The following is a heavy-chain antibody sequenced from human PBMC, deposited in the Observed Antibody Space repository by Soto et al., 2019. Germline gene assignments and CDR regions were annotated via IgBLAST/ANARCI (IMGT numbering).Heavy chain of an antibody. CDR2: ISGIGGST. Sequence: GSLRLCCAASVFTVSSYAMSWVREAPGKGLEWVSAISGIGGSTYYADSVKGRFTTSRDNSKNTLYLQMNSLRAEDTAVYYCAKVWDSSSSGGDYYFDYWGQGTLVTSPQ. V-gene: IGHV3-23*01. CDR1: VFTVSSYA. D-gene: IGHD6-6*01. J-gene: IGHJ4*02. CDR3: AKVWDSSSSGGDYYFDY.